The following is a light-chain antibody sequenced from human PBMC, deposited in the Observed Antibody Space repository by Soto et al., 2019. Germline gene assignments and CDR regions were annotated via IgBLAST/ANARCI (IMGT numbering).Light chain of an antibody. Sequence: QLVLTQPPSVSGAPGQRVTISCTGGSSNIGAGYDVHWYQHLPGTAPKLLIYGNTNRPSGVPNRISGSKSGTSASLGIAGLQAEDEADYYCQSYDNSLSASVVFGGGTKLTVL. V-gene: IGLV1-40*01. CDR3: QSYDNSLSASVV. J-gene: IGLJ2*01. CDR1: SSNIGAGYD. CDR2: GNT.